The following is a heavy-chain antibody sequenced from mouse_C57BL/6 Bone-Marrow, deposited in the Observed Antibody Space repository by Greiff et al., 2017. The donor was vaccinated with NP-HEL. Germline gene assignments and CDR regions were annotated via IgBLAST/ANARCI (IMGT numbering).Heavy chain of an antibody. V-gene: IGHV1-15*01. Sequence: QVHVKQSGAELVRPGASVTLSCKASGYTFTDYEMHWVKQTPVHGLEWIGAIDPETGGTAYNQKFKGKAILTADKSSSTAYMELRSLTSEDSAVYYCTRSADPRSIVDLLCFWGQGTSVTVSS. CDR1: GYTFTDYE. CDR2: IDPETGGT. D-gene: IGHD2-1*01. J-gene: IGHJ4*01. CDR3: TRSADPRSIVDLLCF.